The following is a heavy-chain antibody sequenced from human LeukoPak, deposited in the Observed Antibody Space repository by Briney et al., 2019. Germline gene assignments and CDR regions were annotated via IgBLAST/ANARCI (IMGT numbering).Heavy chain of an antibody. J-gene: IGHJ3*02. Sequence: PSETLSLTCTVSGGSISSYYWSWIRQPPGKGLEWIGYIYYSGSTNYNPSLKSRVTISVDTSKNQFSLKLSSVTAADTAVYYCARGNLGITGTDAFDIWGQGTMVTVSS. V-gene: IGHV4-59*01. CDR2: IYYSGST. CDR1: GGSISSYY. D-gene: IGHD1-20*01. CDR3: ARGNLGITGTDAFDI.